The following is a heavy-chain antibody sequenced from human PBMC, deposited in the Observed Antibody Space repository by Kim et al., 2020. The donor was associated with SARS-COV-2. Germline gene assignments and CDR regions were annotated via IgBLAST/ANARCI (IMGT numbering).Heavy chain of an antibody. J-gene: IGHJ6*02. CDR3: AREKVLRFLTSGMDV. CDR2: ISYDGSNK. V-gene: IGHV3-30*04. Sequence: GGSLRLSCAASGFTFSSYAMHWVRQAPGKGLEWVAVISYDGSNKYYADSVKGRFTISRDNSKNTLYLQMNSLRAEDTAVYYCAREKVLRFLTSGMDVWGQGTTVTVSS. D-gene: IGHD3-3*01. CDR1: GFTFSSYA.